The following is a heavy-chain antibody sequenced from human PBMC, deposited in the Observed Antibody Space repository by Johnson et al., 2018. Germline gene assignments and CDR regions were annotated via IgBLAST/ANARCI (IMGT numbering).Heavy chain of an antibody. J-gene: IGHJ3*02. CDR1: GFTFGDYA. V-gene: IGHV3-49*03. CDR3: TRVRRDGYNSFAFDI. D-gene: IGHD5-24*01. Sequence: VQLVESGGGLVQPGRSLRLSCTASGFTFGDYAMSWFRQAPGKRLEWVGFIRSKAYGGTTEYAASVKGRFTISRDDSKSIAYLQMNSLKTEDTAVYYCTRVRRDGYNSFAFDIWGQGKMVTVSS. CDR2: IRSKAYGGTT.